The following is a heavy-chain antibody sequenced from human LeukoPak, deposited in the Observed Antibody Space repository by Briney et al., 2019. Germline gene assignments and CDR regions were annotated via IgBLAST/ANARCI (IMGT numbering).Heavy chain of an antibody. D-gene: IGHD4-17*01. CDR2: VNPNSDNT. CDR3: ARGYGDYYSYYGMDF. V-gene: IGHV1-8*02. J-gene: IGHJ6*02. Sequence: ASVKVSCKASGYTFTSYGISWVRQAPGQGLEWMGWVNPNSDNTGYAQEFQGRVTMTRNTSIRTAYMELISLRSEDTAVYYCARGYGDYYSYYGMDFWGQGTTVTVSS. CDR1: GYTFTSYG.